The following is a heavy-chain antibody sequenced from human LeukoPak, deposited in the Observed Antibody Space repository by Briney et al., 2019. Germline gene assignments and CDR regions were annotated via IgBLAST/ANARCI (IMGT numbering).Heavy chain of an antibody. V-gene: IGHV4-39*07. CDR3: AREAVAVENWFDP. J-gene: IGHJ5*02. Sequence: SETLSLTCTVSGGSISSSSYYWGWIRQPPGKGLEWIGSIYYSGSTYYNPSLKSRATISVDTSKNQFSLKLSSVTAADTAVYYCAREAVAVENWFDPWGQGTLVTVSS. D-gene: IGHD6-19*01. CDR2: IYYSGST. CDR1: GGSISSSSYY.